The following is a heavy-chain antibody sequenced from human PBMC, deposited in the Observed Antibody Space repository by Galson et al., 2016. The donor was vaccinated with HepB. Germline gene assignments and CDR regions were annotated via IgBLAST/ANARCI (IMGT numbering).Heavy chain of an antibody. CDR3: TLLQEHL. CDR1: GFSFGSFA. CDR2: ITGSGASA. Sequence: SLRLSCAASGFSFGSFAMSWVRQAPGQGLEWVSSITGSGASAYYADSVKGRFTISRDNSKNTLFLQMSSLHQGPIGLPPGTLLQEHLWG. V-gene: IGHV3-23*01. J-gene: IGHJ6*01.